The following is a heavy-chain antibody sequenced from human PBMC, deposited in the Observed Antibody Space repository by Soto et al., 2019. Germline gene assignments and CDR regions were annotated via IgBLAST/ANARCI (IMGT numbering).Heavy chain of an antibody. CDR1: GGSFSGYY. J-gene: IGHJ4*02. V-gene: IGHV4-34*01. CDR3: ARDKIPGLFDY. D-gene: IGHD2-21*01. CDR2: INHSGST. Sequence: QVQLQQWGAGLLKPSETLSLTCAVYGGSFSGYYWTWIRQPPGTGLEWIGEINHSGSTNYNPSLKXSFTISVDTSKNQFSLKLTSVTAADPAVYYCARDKIPGLFDYWGQGTLVTVSS.